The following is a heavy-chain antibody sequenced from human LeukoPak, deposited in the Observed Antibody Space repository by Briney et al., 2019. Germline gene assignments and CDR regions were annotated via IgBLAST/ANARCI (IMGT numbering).Heavy chain of an antibody. CDR2: IYTSGST. CDR1: GGSISSYY. D-gene: IGHD2-2*01. CDR3: ARDRVVVVPAAMDDPYYYYGMDV. J-gene: IGHJ6*02. V-gene: IGHV4-4*07. Sequence: KPSETLSLTCTVSGGSISSYYWGWIRQPAGKGLEWIGRIYTSGSTNYNPSLKSRVTMSVDTSKNQLSLKLSSVTAADTAVYYCARDRVVVVPAAMDDPYYYYGMDVWGQGTTVTVSS.